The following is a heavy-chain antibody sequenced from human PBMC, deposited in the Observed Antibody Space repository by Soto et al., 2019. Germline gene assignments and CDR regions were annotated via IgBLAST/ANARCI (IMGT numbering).Heavy chain of an antibody. J-gene: IGHJ4*02. CDR2: VYYIGST. Sequence: QVQLQESGPGLVKPSQTLSLTCTVSGGSISSGGYYWSWIRQHPGKGLEWIGYVYYIGSTYYNPSLKSRVTISVDTSKNQFALKLSSVTAADTAVYYCARGGSYYGSGSYYPGYWGQGTLVTVSS. CDR3: ARGGSYYGSGSYYPGY. CDR1: GGSISSGGYY. D-gene: IGHD3-10*01. V-gene: IGHV4-31*03.